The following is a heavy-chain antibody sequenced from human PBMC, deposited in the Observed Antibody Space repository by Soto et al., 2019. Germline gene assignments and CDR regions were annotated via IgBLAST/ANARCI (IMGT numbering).Heavy chain of an antibody. CDR3: AKEGGNFRYFDY. Sequence: GGSLRLSCAASGFTFSIYAMSWVRQAPGKGLEWVSGISGSGASTYYADSVKGRFTISRDNSKNTLYLQMNSLRAEDTAVYYCAKEGGNFRYFDYWGQGXLVTVYS. V-gene: IGHV3-23*01. D-gene: IGHD2-21*02. CDR1: GFTFSIYA. J-gene: IGHJ4*02. CDR2: ISGSGAST.